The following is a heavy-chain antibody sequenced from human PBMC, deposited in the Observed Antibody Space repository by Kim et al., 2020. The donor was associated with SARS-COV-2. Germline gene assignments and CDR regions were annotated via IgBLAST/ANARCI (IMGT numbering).Heavy chain of an antibody. CDR1: GDSFSTSD. CDR3: ARGGGGGFHFDY. V-gene: IGHV4-59*13. Sequence: SETLSLTCTVSGDSFSTSDWCWIRQPPGKGLGWDGNVFNTEGTNYNPSIYINSLKTRSTISVNTPINQFSLELTSVTTADTSIYFCARGGGGGFHFDYWG. CDR2: VFNTEGT. J-gene: IGHJ4*01. D-gene: IGHD2-15*01.